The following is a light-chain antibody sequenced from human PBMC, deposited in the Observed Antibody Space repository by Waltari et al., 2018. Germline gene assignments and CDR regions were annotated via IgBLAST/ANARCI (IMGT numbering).Light chain of an antibody. CDR3: RTGGHGTWV. CDR2: VKGDGSH. Sequence: QLVLTQSPSASASLGASVKLTCTLSSGHSTNIIAWLQQQPDKGPRFLMNVKGDGSHNKGVGIPDRFAGSSSGAERYLPSSGLQSEDEADYYCRTGGHGTWVFGGGTRLTVL. J-gene: IGLJ3*02. V-gene: IGLV4-69*01. CDR1: SGHSTNI.